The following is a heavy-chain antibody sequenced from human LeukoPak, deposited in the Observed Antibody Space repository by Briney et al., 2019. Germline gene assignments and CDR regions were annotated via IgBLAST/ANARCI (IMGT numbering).Heavy chain of an antibody. J-gene: IGHJ4*01. CDR3: ARDGTAAGLYFDL. Sequence: GGSLRLSCEVSGFTFTDYWMNWVRQAPGKGPEWVASIRQDGSEKTYVDSVKGRFTISRDNTKSSLSLQLNGLRAEDTAVYYCARDGTAAGLYFDLWGQGTLVTVSS. D-gene: IGHD6-13*01. CDR2: IRQDGSEK. CDR1: GFTFTDYW. V-gene: IGHV3-7*01.